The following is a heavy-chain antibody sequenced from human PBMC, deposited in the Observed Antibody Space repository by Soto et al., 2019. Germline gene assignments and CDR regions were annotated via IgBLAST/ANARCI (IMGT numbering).Heavy chain of an antibody. CDR2: ISANNGNT. CDR1: GYTFTNYG. J-gene: IGHJ4*02. CDR3: ARVQCGYDFAY. D-gene: IGHD5-12*01. Sequence: QVQLVQSGAEVKKPGASVKVSCKASGYTFTNYGINWVRQAPGQGLEWMGWISANNGNTHYAQKLQGRVTMTTDTTTSTAYMELRSLRSDDTAVYYCARVQCGYDFAYWGQRTLVTVSS. V-gene: IGHV1-18*01.